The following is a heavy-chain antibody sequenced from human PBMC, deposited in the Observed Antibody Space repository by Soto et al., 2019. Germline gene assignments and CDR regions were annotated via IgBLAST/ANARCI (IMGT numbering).Heavy chain of an antibody. CDR3: ARIGVSSGHESPDFDS. CDR1: GYTFNFYG. J-gene: IGHJ4*02. V-gene: IGHV1-18*01. D-gene: IGHD3-16*01. Sequence: ASVKVSCKASGYTFNFYGITWVRQAPGQGLEWMRWISGFNGNTNYAADLQGRVTMTTDTSTSTAYMELRGLRSDDTAVYYCARIGVSSGHESPDFDSWGQGTLVTVSS. CDR2: ISGFNGNT.